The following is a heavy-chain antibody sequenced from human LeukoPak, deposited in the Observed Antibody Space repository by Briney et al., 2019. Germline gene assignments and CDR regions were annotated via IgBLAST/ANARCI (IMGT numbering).Heavy chain of an antibody. D-gene: IGHD4-11*01. J-gene: IGHJ4*02. CDR3: ARWVSYSNYYFDY. CDR1: GYTFTGYY. V-gene: IGHV1-2*02. CDR2: INPNSGGT. Sequence: GASVKVSCKASGYTFTGYYMHWVRQAPGQGLEWMGWINPNSGGTNYAQKFQGRVTMIRDTYISTAYMELSRLRSDDTAVYYCARWVSYSNYYFDYWGQGTLVTVSS.